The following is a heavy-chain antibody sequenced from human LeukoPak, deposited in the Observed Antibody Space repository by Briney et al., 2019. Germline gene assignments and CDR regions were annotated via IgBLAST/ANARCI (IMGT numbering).Heavy chain of an antibody. D-gene: IGHD1-26*01. Sequence: GASVKVSCKASGYTFTSYGIAWVRQAPGQGLEWMGWISAYNGNINYAQKLQGRVTMTTDTFTSIAYMELRSLRSDDTAVYYCARDLSRGSYYYFDYWGQGTLVTVSS. V-gene: IGHV1-18*01. CDR2: ISAYNGNI. CDR3: ARDLSRGSYYYFDY. CDR1: GYTFTSYG. J-gene: IGHJ4*02.